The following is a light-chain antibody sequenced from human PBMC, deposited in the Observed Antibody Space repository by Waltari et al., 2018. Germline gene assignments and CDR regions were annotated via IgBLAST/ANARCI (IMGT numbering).Light chain of an antibody. Sequence: EIVLTQSPGTLSLSPGERATLSCRASQSVGRYLVWYQQKPGQAPRLLIYHASIRATGIPDRFSVSGSGTDFSLTISRLEPEDFAVYYCQKYESLPATFGQGTKVEI. J-gene: IGKJ1*01. CDR1: QSVGRY. CDR2: HAS. CDR3: QKYESLPAT. V-gene: IGKV3-20*01.